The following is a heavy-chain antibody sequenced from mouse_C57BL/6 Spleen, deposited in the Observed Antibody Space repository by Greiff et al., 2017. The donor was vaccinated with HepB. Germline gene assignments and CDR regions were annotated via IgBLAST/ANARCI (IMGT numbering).Heavy chain of an antibody. Sequence: QVQLKQSGPELVKPGASVKISCKASGYAFSSSWMNWVKQRPGKGLEWIGRIYPGDGDTNYNGKFKGKATLTADKSSSTAYMQLSSLTSEDSAVYFCARPIYYGYDEGYYAMDYWGQGTSVTVSS. CDR1: GYAFSSSW. CDR3: ARPIYYGYDEGYYAMDY. CDR2: IYPGDGDT. V-gene: IGHV1-82*01. J-gene: IGHJ4*01. D-gene: IGHD2-2*01.